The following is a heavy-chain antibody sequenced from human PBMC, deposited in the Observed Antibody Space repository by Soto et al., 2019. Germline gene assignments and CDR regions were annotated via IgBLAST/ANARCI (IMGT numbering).Heavy chain of an antibody. CDR3: ARGIAAAGLHGMDV. CDR1: GGTFSSYA. CDR2: IIPIFGTA. D-gene: IGHD6-13*01. J-gene: IGHJ6*02. Sequence: ASVKVSCKASGGTFSSYAISWVRQAPGQGLEWMGGIIPIFGTANYAQKFQGRVTITADESTSTAYMELSSLRSEDTAVYYCARGIAAAGLHGMDVWGQGTTVTVS. V-gene: IGHV1-69*13.